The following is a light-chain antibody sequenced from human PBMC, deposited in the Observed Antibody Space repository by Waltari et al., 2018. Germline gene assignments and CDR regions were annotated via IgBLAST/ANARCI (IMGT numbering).Light chain of an antibody. V-gene: IGLV2-8*01. CDR3: SSYAGSNNVV. Sequence: QSALTQPPPASGSPGQSVTISCTGPSSDVGRYNYASWYQQHPGKAPKLMIYEVSKRPSGVPARLSGSKSGNTASLTVSGLQAEDEADYYCSSYAGSNNVVFGGGTKLTVL. CDR2: EVS. CDR1: SSDVGRYNY. J-gene: IGLJ2*01.